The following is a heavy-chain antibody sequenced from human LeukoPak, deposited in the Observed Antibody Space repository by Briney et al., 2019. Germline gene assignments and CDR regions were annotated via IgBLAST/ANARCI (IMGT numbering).Heavy chain of an antibody. D-gene: IGHD3-22*01. Sequence: ASMKVSCKASGETFTGYYMHWVRQAPGQGLEWMVRINPNSGGTNYAQKFQGWVTMTRDTSISTAYMELSRLRSDDTAVYYCARDPGYYYDSSGYDYWGQGTLVTVSS. CDR3: ARDPGYYYDSSGYDY. J-gene: IGHJ4*02. CDR2: INPNSGGT. CDR1: GETFTGYY. V-gene: IGHV1-2*04.